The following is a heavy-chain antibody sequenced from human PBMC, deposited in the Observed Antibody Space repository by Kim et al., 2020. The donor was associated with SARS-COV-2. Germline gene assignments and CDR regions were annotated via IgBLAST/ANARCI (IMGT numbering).Heavy chain of an antibody. Sequence: TNYTPSIKSRVTISVDTSKNQFALKLSSVTAADTAVYYCARGIAAAGGDYWGQGTLVTVSS. CDR3: ARGIAAAGGDY. V-gene: IGHV4-34*01. D-gene: IGHD6-13*01. CDR2: T. J-gene: IGHJ4*02.